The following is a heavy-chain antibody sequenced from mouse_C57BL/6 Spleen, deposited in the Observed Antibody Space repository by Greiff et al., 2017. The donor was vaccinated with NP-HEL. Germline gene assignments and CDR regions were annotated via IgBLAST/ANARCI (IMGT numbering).Heavy chain of an antibody. Sequence: VQLKQSGPELVKPGASVKIPCKASGYTFTDYNMDWVKQSHGKSLEWIGDINPNNGGTNYNQKFKGKATLTVDKSSSTAYMELRSLTSEDTAVYYCARRGIGTWFAYWGQGTLVTVSA. J-gene: IGHJ3*01. CDR2: INPNNGGT. CDR3: ARRGIGTWFAY. D-gene: IGHD2-14*01. CDR1: GYTFTDYN. V-gene: IGHV1-18*01.